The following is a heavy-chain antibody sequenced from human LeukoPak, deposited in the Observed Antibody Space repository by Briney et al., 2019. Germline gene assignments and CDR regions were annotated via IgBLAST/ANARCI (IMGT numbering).Heavy chain of an antibody. Sequence: PSETLPLTCAVYIDSFSNYHWNWIRQTPAKGMEWIGEVNESGGTNISPSLRSRVILSVDTSKNQFSLKLISVTVADTAIYYCARGRGATVPQVGKNWFDPWGQGTRVTVSS. CDR1: IDSFSNYH. V-gene: IGHV4-34*01. D-gene: IGHD1-26*01. J-gene: IGHJ5*02. CDR3: ARGRGATVPQVGKNWFDP. CDR2: VNESGGT.